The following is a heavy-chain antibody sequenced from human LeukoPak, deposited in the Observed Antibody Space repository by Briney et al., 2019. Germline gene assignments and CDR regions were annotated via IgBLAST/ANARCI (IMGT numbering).Heavy chain of an antibody. D-gene: IGHD6-13*01. J-gene: IGHJ4*02. CDR1: GGSISSGSYF. Sequence: SETLSLTCTVSGGSISSGSYFWTWIRQPAGKRLEWIGRINTSGSTNYNPSLKSRVTISVDTPKNQFSLKLSSVTAADTAVFFCAREGYTSSWYSGYYYFDYWGQGTLVTVSS. CDR2: INTSGST. V-gene: IGHV4-61*02. CDR3: AREGYTSSWYSGYYYFDY.